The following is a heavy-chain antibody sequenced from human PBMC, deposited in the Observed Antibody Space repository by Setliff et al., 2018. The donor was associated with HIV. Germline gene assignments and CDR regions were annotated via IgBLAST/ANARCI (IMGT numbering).Heavy chain of an antibody. CDR2: IWFDGNKK. Sequence: GGSLRLSCAASGFRFRSYGMHWVRQAPGKGLEWVAIIWFDGNKKYYADSVKGRFTISRDNSKKRVYLQMSSLRAEDTAVYFCARDTGQLVYYFDSWGQGTLVTVSS. D-gene: IGHD6-6*01. J-gene: IGHJ4*02. CDR1: GFRFRSYG. CDR3: ARDTGQLVYYFDS. V-gene: IGHV3-33*08.